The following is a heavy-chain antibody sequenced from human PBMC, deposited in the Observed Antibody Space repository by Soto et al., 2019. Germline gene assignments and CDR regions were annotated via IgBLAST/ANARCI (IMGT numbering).Heavy chain of an antibody. J-gene: IGHJ3*02. CDR2: ISYDGSNK. CDR1: GFTFSSYG. CDR3: AKDVRGAFDI. V-gene: IGHV3-30*18. Sequence: QVQLVESGGGVVQPGRSLRLSCAASGFTFSSYGMHWVRQAPGKGLEWVAVISYDGSNKYYADSVKGRFTIYRDNSKNTLYLQMNSLRAEDTAVYYCAKDVRGAFDIWGQGTMVTVSS.